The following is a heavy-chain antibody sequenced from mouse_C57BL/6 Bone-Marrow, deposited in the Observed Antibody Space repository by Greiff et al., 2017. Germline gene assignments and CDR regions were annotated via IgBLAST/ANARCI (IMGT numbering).Heavy chain of an antibody. J-gene: IGHJ1*03. D-gene: IGHD2-3*01. CDR2: TFYSGIT. CDR1: GFSINSDCY. Sequence: EVQRVESGPSLVRPSQTLSLTCTVTGFSINSDCYWIWIRQFPGNKLEYIGYTFYSGITYYNPSLESRTYITRDTSKNQFSLKLSSVTTEDTATYYCARFLYDGFWYFDVWGTGTTVTVSS. V-gene: IGHV3-3*01. CDR3: ARFLYDGFWYFDV.